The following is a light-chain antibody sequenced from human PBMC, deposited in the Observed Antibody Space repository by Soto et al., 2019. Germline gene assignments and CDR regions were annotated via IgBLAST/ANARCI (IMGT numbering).Light chain of an antibody. V-gene: IGKV3-20*01. J-gene: IGKJ4*01. CDR1: ERLSSVY. Sequence: EIVLTQSPGTLSLSPGERATLSCRASERLSSVYLAWYQQRPGQPPRLLIYGASNRATGIPDRFSGSGSGTDFTLTISRLEPEDFALYYCQQYGNSPLTFGGGTKVDIK. CDR2: GAS. CDR3: QQYGNSPLT.